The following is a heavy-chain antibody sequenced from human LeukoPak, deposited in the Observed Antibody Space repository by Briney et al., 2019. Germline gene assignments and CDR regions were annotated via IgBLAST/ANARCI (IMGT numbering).Heavy chain of an antibody. CDR2: INSDGSST. Sequence: GGSLRLSCAASGFTFSSYWMHWVRQAPGKGLVWVSRINSDGSSTSYADSVKGRFTISRDNAKNSLYLQMNSLRAEDTAVYYCARDAPAGRTDAFDIWGQGTMVTVSS. CDR1: GFTFSSYW. J-gene: IGHJ3*02. CDR3: ARDAPAGRTDAFDI. D-gene: IGHD1-14*01. V-gene: IGHV3-74*01.